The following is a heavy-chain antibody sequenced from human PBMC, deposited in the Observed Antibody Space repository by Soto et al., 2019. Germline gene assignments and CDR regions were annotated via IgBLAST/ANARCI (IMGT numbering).Heavy chain of an antibody. CDR1: GFTFSSYG. V-gene: IGHV3-33*01. J-gene: IGHJ4*02. D-gene: IGHD7-27*01. Sequence: GGSLRLSCAAAGFTFSSYGMHWVRQAPGKGLEWVAVIWYDGSNKYYADSVKGRFTISRDNSKNTLYLQMNSLRDEDTAVYYCARDCLGTIDYWGQGTLVTVSS. CDR2: IWYDGSNK. CDR3: ARDCLGTIDY.